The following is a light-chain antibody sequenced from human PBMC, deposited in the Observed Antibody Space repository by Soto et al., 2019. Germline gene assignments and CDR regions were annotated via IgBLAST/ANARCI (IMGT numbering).Light chain of an antibody. CDR2: DVY. J-gene: IGLJ1*01. V-gene: IGLV2-14*01. CDR1: SSDVGGFNY. Sequence: QSALTQPASVSGSPGQSITISCTGTSSDVGGFNYVSWYQQHPGKAPKLLIFDVYSRPSGISNRFSGSKSGNTASLTISGLQTEDEADYYCISYTDRQSYLFGTGTKVTVL. CDR3: ISYTDRQSYL.